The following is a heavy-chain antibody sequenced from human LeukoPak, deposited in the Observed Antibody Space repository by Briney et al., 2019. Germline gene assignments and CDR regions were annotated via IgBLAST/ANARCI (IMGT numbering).Heavy chain of an antibody. J-gene: IGHJ4*02. Sequence: SETLSLTCAVYGGSFSGYYWSWIRQPPGKGLEWIGEINHSGSTNYNPSLKSRVTISVDTSKNQFSLKLSSVTAADTAVYYCAREWSSSGFDYWGQGTLVTVSS. CDR3: AREWSSSGFDY. D-gene: IGHD6-19*01. CDR1: GGSFSGYY. V-gene: IGHV4-34*01. CDR2: INHSGST.